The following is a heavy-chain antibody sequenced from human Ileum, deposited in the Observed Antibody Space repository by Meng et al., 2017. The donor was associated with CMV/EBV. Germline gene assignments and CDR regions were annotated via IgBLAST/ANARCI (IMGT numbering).Heavy chain of an antibody. CDR3: ARGATNLNWFDP. CDR2: INHSGST. J-gene: IGHJ5*02. CDR1: GGSFSGYY. D-gene: IGHD5-12*01. Sequence: LTCAVYGGSFSGYYWSWIRQPPGKGLEWIGEINHSGSTNYNPSLKSRVTISVDTSKNQFSLKLSSVTAADTAVYYCARGATNLNWFDPWGQGTLVTVSS. V-gene: IGHV4-34*01.